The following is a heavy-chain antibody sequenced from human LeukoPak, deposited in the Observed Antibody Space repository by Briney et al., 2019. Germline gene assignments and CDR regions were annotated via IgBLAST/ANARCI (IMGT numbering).Heavy chain of an antibody. D-gene: IGHD1-26*01. Sequence: GGSLRLSCAASGFTFSSYAMHWVRQAPGKGLEWVAVISYDGSNKYYADSVKGRFTISRDNSKNTLYLQMNSLRAEDTAVYYCARDPGHPSGSSLGYFDYWGQGTLVTVSS. J-gene: IGHJ4*02. V-gene: IGHV3-30-3*01. CDR1: GFTFSSYA. CDR2: ISYDGSNK. CDR3: ARDPGHPSGSSLGYFDY.